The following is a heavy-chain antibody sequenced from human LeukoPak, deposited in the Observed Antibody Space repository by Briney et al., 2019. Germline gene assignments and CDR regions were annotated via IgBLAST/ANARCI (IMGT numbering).Heavy chain of an antibody. CDR1: GYTFSAYY. CDR3: VRALSTVATWLYL. D-gene: IGHD4-17*01. Sequence: ASVKVSCKASGYTFSAYYMHWVRQAPGQGLEWMGWISPNSGDTKYAQKFQGRVTMTRDTSISTAYMELSRLTSDDTAVYYCVRALSTVATWLYLWGRGTLVSVSS. CDR2: ISPNSGDT. V-gene: IGHV1-2*02. J-gene: IGHJ2*01.